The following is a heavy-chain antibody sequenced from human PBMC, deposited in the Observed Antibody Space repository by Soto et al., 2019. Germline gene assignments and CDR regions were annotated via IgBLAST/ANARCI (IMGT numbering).Heavy chain of an antibody. D-gene: IGHD3-22*01. CDR3: AKSVVVIYCYYYAMDV. CDR1: GFTFNTYA. Sequence: EVQLLESGGGLVQPGGSLRLSCAASGFTFNTYAMTWVRQAPGKGLEWVSSISGSGSATYYADSVKGRFTISRDNSKNTIYLHMNRPSAEDTAVYYCAKSVVVIYCYYYAMDVWGQGTTVTVAS. V-gene: IGHV3-23*01. CDR2: ISGSGSAT. J-gene: IGHJ6*02.